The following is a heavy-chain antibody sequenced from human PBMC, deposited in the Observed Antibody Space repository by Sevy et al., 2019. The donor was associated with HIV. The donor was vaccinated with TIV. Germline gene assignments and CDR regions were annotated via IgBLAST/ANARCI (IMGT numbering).Heavy chain of an antibody. CDR1: EFNFSAHA. V-gene: IGHV3-23*01. CDR3: TENPLRVIAYFDY. Sequence: GGSLRLSCGASEFNFSAHALSWVRHAPGKGLEWVSDISGSGKTTYYADSVKGRFTISRDNSKNTLNLQMNSLRPEDKAVYYCTENPLRVIAYFDYWGQGTLVTVSS. J-gene: IGHJ4*02. CDR2: ISGSGKTT.